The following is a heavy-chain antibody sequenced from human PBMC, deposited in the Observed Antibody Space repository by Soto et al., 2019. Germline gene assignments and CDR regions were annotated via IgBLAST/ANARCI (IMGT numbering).Heavy chain of an antibody. J-gene: IGHJ6*02. V-gene: IGHV1-2*04. CDR1: GYTFTGYY. CDR3: ARDRYSSGWYVDYYYYGMDV. Sequence: VSVKVSCKASGYTFTGYYMRWVRQAPGQGLEWMGWINPNSGGTNYAQKFQGWVTMTRDTSISTAYMELSRLRSDDTAVYYCARDRYSSGWYVDYYYYGMDVWGQGTTVTVSS. D-gene: IGHD6-19*01. CDR2: INPNSGGT.